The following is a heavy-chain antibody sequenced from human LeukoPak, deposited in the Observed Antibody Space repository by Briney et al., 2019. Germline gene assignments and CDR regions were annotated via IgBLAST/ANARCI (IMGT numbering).Heavy chain of an antibody. D-gene: IGHD5-12*01. CDR1: GGSFSGYY. J-gene: IGHJ4*02. CDR2: INHSGST. Sequence: PSETLSLTCAVYGGSFSGYYWSWIRQPPGKGLEWIGEINHSGSTNYNPSLKSRVTISVDTSKNQFSLKLSSVTAADTAVYYCARQGSSSSGYDCVVAYYFDYWGQGTLVTVSS. V-gene: IGHV4-34*01. CDR3: ARQGSSSSGYDCVVAYYFDY.